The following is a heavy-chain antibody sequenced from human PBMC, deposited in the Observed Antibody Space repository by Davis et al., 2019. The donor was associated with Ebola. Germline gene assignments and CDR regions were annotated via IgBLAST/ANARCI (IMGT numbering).Heavy chain of an antibody. V-gene: IGHV1-3*01. J-gene: IGHJ6*02. CDR3: AISITGTTTDGMDD. CDR2: LNAGNGNT. CDR1: GYTFTSYA. Sequence: AASVKVSCKASGYTFTSYAMHWVRQAPGQRLEWMGWLNAGNGNTKYSQKFQGRVTITRDTSANTAYMELSSLRSEDTAVYYCAISITGTTTDGMDDWGQGTTVTVSS. D-gene: IGHD1-7*01.